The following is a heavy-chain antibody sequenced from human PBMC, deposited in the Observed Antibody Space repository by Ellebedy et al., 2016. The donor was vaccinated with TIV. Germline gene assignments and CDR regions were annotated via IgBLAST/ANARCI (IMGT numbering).Heavy chain of an antibody. D-gene: IGHD2-21*01. V-gene: IGHV1-2*02. CDR1: GYTFSSYY. CDR3: ARDRDAYMASYYYYGMDV. Sequence: AASVKVSCKASGYTFSSYYLHWVRQAPGQGLEWAGWINSHSGVPRNAQKFQGRVTMTRDTSINTAYLELTWLRSDDTAVYFCARDRDAYMASYYYYGMDVWGQGTTVTVSS. CDR2: INSHSGVP. J-gene: IGHJ6*02.